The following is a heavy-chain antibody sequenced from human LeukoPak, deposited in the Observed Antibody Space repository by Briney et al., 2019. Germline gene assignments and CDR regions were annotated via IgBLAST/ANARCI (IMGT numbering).Heavy chain of an antibody. CDR1: GYTFTSYH. V-gene: IGHV1-46*01. CDR2: INLSGGST. D-gene: IGHD5-18*01. J-gene: IGHJ4*02. CDR3: AKEYVDDKPMNKDY. Sequence: ASVKVSCKASGYTFTSYHMHWVRQAPGQGLEWMGLINLSGGSTTYAQRFQGRVTLTRDTSTSTVYMELSSLRSEDTAVYYCAKEYVDDKPMNKDYWGQGTLGNGSP.